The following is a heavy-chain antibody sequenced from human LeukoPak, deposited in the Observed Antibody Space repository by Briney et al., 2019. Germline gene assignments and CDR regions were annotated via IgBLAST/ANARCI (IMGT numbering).Heavy chain of an antibody. CDR1: GGSIISSTFY. V-gene: IGHV4-39*02. CDR2: IYYSGST. J-gene: IGHJ3*02. CDR3: ARDVVEVLMVYATEWRDAFDI. D-gene: IGHD2-8*01. Sequence: SETLSLTCTVSGGSIISSTFYWGWVRQPPGKGLEWIGSIYYSGSTYYNPSLKSRVTISVDTSKNQFSLKLSSVTAADTAVYYCARDVVEVLMVYATEWRDAFDIWGQGTMVTVSS.